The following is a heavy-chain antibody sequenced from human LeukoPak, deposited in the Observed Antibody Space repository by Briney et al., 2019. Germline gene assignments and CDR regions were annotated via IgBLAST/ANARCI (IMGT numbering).Heavy chain of an antibody. CDR3: ASHYGSGSYYHYFDY. CDR1: GFTFSSYE. J-gene: IGHJ4*02. CDR2: ISSSGSTI. Sequence: GGSLRLSCAASGFTFSSYEMNWVRQAPGKGLEWVSYISSSGSTIYYADSVKGRFTISRDNAKNSLYLKMNSLRAEDTAVYYCASHYGSGSYYHYFDYWGQGTLVTVSS. D-gene: IGHD3-10*01. V-gene: IGHV3-48*03.